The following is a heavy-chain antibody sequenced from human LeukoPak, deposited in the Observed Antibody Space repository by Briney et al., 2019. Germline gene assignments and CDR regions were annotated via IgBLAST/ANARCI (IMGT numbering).Heavy chain of an antibody. CDR2: IYYSGST. CDR1: GGSISSGDYY. J-gene: IGHJ4*02. V-gene: IGHV4-30-4*01. D-gene: IGHD2-8*01. CDR3: ARDVRMTTNGDYYFDY. Sequence: TPSETLSLTCTVSGGSISSGDYYWSWIRQPPGKGLEWIGYIYYSGSTYYNPSLKSRVTISVDTSKNQFSLKLSSVTAADTAVYYCARDVRMTTNGDYYFDYWGQGTLVTVSS.